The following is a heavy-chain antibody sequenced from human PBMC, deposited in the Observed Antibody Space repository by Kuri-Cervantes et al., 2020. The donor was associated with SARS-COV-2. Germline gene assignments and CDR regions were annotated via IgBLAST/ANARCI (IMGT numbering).Heavy chain of an antibody. CDR1: RYTLTGYY. CDR2: INPNSGVT. Sequence: ASVTVSCKASRYTLTGYYMHWVRQAPGQGLEWMGWINPNSGVTNYAQKFQGRVTMTRDPSISTAYMELRRLRSCDTAVYYCARGGFIVVVPAASFDIWGQGTMVTVSS. D-gene: IGHD2-2*01. CDR3: ARGGFIVVVPAASFDI. V-gene: IGHV1-2*02. J-gene: IGHJ3*02.